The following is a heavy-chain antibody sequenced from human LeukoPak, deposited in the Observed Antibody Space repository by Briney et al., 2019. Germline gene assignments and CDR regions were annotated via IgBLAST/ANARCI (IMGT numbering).Heavy chain of an antibody. CDR2: IGWDDDK. CDR3: ARLIAASSYLDY. CDR1: GFSLSTSGMC. Sequence: SGPALVKPTQTLTLPCTFSGFSLSTSGMCVSWIRQPPGKALEWLARIGWDDDKYYSTSLRTRVSISKDTSKEQVVLTMTNMDPGDTATYYCARLIAASSYLDYWGQGMLVTVSS. J-gene: IGHJ4*02. D-gene: IGHD6-13*01. V-gene: IGHV2-70*11.